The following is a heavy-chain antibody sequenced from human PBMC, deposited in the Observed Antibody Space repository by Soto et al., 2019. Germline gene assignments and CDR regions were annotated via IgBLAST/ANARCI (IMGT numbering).Heavy chain of an antibody. CDR2: IYYSGST. V-gene: IGHV4-31*03. D-gene: IGHD6-13*01. CDR1: GGSISSGGYY. Sequence: TSETLSLTCTVSGGSISSGGYYWSWIRQHPGKGLEWIGYIYYSGSTYYNPSLKSRVTISVDTSKNQFSLKLSSVTAADTAVYYCARGPIAAAGSTDYFDYWGQGTLVTVSS. CDR3: ARGPIAAAGSTDYFDY. J-gene: IGHJ4*02.